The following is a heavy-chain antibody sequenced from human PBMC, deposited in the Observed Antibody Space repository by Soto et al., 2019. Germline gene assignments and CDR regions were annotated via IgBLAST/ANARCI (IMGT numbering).Heavy chain of an antibody. CDR3: GRKSIAVAGSAGWYFDL. J-gene: IGHJ2*01. Sequence: EVQLVESGGGLVQPGGSLILSCAASGFTVSSNYMNWVRQAPGKGLEWVSILYSGGSTYYAASVTGRLTRSRKNPNDTLYLQMSSLRAEATAGCYGGRKSIAVAGSAGWYFDLWGRGTLVTVSS. V-gene: IGHV3-53*04. CDR1: GFTVSSNY. CDR2: LYSGGST. D-gene: IGHD6-19*01.